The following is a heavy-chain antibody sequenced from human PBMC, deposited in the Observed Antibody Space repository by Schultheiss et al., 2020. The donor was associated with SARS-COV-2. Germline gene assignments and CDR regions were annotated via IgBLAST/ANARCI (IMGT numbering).Heavy chain of an antibody. D-gene: IGHD3-16*01. CDR3: ARGTASTYEALRYFDY. CDR1: GGSISSYY. V-gene: IGHV4-59*01. CDR2: IYYSGST. J-gene: IGHJ4*02. Sequence: GSLRLSCTVSGGSISSYYWSWIRQPPGKGLEWIGYIYYSGSTNYNPSLKSRVTISVDTSKNQFSLKLSSVTAADTAVYYCARGTASTYEALRYFDYWGQGALVTVSS.